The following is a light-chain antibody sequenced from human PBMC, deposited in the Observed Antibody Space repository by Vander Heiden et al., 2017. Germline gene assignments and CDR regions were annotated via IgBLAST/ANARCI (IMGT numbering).Light chain of an antibody. CDR2: DAS. V-gene: IGKV3-11*01. J-gene: IGKJ4*01. CDR1: QSVSSY. CDR3: QQHSNWPPLT. Sequence: EIVLTQSPATLSLSPGERATLSCRASQSVSSYLAWYQQKPGQAPRLLIYDASNRDTGIPARFSGSGCGTDFTLTISSREPEDFAVYYCQQHSNWPPLTFGGGTKVEIK.